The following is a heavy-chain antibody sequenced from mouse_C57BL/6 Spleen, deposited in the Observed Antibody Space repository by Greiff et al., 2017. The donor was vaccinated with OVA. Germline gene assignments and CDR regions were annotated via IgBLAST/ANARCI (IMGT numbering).Heavy chain of an antibody. CDR3: AACSSSCPYAMDY. CDR2: ISSGSSTI. CDR1: GFTFSDYG. D-gene: IGHD1-1*01. Sequence: EVQRVESGGGLVKPGGSLKLSCAASGFTFSDYGMHWVRQAPEKGLEWVAYISSGSSTIYYADTVKGRFTISRDNAKNTLFLQMTSLRSEDTAMYYCAACSSSCPYAMDYWGQGTSVTVSS. V-gene: IGHV5-17*01. J-gene: IGHJ4*01.